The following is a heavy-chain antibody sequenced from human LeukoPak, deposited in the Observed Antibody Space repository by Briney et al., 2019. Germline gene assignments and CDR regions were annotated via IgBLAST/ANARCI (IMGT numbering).Heavy chain of an antibody. CDR3: AKDTYCSSTSCYLAFVYYYYGMDV. J-gene: IGHJ6*04. Sequence: GGPLRLSCAASGFTFSSYGMHWVRQAPGKGLEWVAVISYDGSNKYYADSVKGRFTISRDNSKNTLYLQMNSLRAEDTAVYYCAKDTYCSSTSCYLAFVYYYYGMDVWGKGTTVTVSS. CDR2: ISYDGSNK. D-gene: IGHD2-2*01. V-gene: IGHV3-30*18. CDR1: GFTFSSYG.